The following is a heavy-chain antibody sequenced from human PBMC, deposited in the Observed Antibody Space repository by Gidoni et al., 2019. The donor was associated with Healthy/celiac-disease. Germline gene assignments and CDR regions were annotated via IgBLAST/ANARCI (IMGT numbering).Heavy chain of an antibody. V-gene: IGHV4-61*02. CDR1: GCPISRRPYY. J-gene: IGHJ2*01. Sequence: QLQLQESGPGLLKPSQTLSLTCTVPGCPISRRPYYCSWLRPPAGKGLEWIGRIYTRGSTNYNTSLKSRVTISVDTSKNQFSLKLSSVTAADTAVYYCARDSVWPPYDSRPGDWYFDIWGRGTLVTVSS. CDR2: IYTRGST. CDR3: ARDSVWPPYDSRPGDWYFDI. D-gene: IGHD3-22*01.